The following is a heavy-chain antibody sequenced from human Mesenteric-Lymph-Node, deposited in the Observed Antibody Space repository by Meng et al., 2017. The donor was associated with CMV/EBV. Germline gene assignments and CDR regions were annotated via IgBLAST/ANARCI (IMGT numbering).Heavy chain of an antibody. Sequence: GGSLRLSCAASGFTFSNYWMHWVRQAPGKGLVWVSRIHSDGSGTSYADSVKGRFTISRDNAKSTLYLQMNSLRAEDTAVYYCARASSTSCYDWGQGTLVTVSS. V-gene: IGHV3-74*01. CDR2: IHSDGSGT. CDR3: ARASSTSCYD. D-gene: IGHD2-2*01. J-gene: IGHJ4*02. CDR1: GFTFSNYW.